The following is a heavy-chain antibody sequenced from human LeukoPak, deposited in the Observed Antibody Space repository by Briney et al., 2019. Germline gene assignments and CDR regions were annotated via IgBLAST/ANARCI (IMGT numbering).Heavy chain of an antibody. CDR3: AREEGITIFGVVSTRDKNWFDP. CDR2: INPNSGGT. Sequence: ASVKVSCKASGYTFTGYYMHWVRQAPGQGLEWMGWINPNSGGTNYAQKFWGRVTMTGDTSISTAYMELSRLRSDDTAVYYCAREEGITIFGVVSTRDKNWFDPWGQGTLVTVSS. J-gene: IGHJ5*02. V-gene: IGHV1-2*02. D-gene: IGHD3-3*01. CDR1: GYTFTGYY.